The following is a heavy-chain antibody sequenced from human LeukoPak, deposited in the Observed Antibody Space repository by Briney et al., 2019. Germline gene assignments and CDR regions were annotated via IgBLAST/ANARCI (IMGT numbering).Heavy chain of an antibody. J-gene: IGHJ4*02. CDR2: IWYDGSNK. Sequence: PGRSLRLSCAASGFTFSSYGMHWVRQAPGKGLEWVAVIWYDGSNKYYADSVKGRFTISRDNSKNTLYLQMNSLRAEDTAVYYCARVIYGGNSVGVFDYWGQGTLVTVSS. CDR3: ARVIYGGNSVGVFDY. CDR1: GFTFSSYG. V-gene: IGHV3-33*01. D-gene: IGHD4-23*01.